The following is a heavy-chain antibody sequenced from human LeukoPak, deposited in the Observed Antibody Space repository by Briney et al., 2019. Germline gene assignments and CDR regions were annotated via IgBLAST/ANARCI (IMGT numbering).Heavy chain of an antibody. CDR2: IIPIFGTA. CDR1: GGTFSSYA. D-gene: IGHD2-15*01. CDR3: ASPRGLDCSGGSCYWDAFDI. J-gene: IGHJ3*02. Sequence: SVKVSCKASGGTFSSYAISWVRQAPGQGLEWMGGIIPIFGTAIYAQKFQGRVTITADESTSTAYMELSSLRSEDTAVYYCASPRGLDCSGGSCYWDAFDIWGQGTMVTVSS. V-gene: IGHV1-69*01.